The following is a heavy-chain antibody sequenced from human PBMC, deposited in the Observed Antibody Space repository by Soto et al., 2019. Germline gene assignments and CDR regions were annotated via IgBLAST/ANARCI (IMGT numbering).Heavy chain of an antibody. CDR1: GGAFSDYA. V-gene: IGHV1-69*12. CDR3: PRWLQVTDIGNYYYGMHV. Sequence: QVQLVPSGAEVKKPGYSVNVSCKASGGAFSDYAFSWVRQAPGQGLEWLGGIITIFRAPDNAQTFRGRVTNTADEFKRTAYMEVNRQRSESPSVYYCPRWLQVTDIGNYYYGMHVWCPGTTVTVS. D-gene: IGHD3-22*01. CDR2: IITIFRAP. J-gene: IGHJ6*02.